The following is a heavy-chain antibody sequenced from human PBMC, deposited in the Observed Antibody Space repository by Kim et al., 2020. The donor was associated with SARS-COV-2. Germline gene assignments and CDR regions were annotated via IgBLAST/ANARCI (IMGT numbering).Heavy chain of an antibody. CDR2: WIGSST. Sequence: WIGSSTYHSNSVNGRFTLSRDNSKSTLYLQLNSQRAEDTAVYYCASILSWGQGTLVTVSS. J-gene: IGHJ4*02. D-gene: IGHD3-9*01. V-gene: IGHV3-53*01. CDR3: ASILS.